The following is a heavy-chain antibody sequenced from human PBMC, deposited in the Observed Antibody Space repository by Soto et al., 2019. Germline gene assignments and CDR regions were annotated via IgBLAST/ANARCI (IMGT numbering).Heavy chain of an antibody. CDR3: ERGLYRGWNYFDS. Sequence: GGSLRLSCAASGFTVSSNYMSWVRQAPGKGLEWVSVIYSGGSTYYADSVKGRFTISRDNSKNTLYLQMNSLRAEDTAVYYCERGLYRGWNYFDSWGQETLVTVSS. CDR1: GFTVSSNY. V-gene: IGHV3-66*01. CDR2: IYSGGST. D-gene: IGHD5-12*01. J-gene: IGHJ4*02.